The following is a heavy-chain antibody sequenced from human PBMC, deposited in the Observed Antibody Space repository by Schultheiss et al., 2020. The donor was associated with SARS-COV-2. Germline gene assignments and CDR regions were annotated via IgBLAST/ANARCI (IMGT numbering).Heavy chain of an antibody. CDR2: ISAYNGNT. CDR1: GYTFTSYG. D-gene: IGHD1-26*01. V-gene: IGHV1-18*01. Sequence: ASVKVSCKASGYTFTSYGISWVRQAPGQGLEWMGWISAYNGNTNYAQKLQGRVTMTTDTSTSTAYMELSSLRSEDTAVYYCARDDEVGATGYYYYYYGMDVWGQGTTVTVSS. CDR3: ARDDEVGATGYYYYYYGMDV. J-gene: IGHJ6*02.